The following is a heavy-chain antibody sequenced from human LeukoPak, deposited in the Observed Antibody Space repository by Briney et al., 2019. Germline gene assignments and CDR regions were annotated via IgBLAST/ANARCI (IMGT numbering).Heavy chain of an antibody. CDR3: ARDRHYDY. J-gene: IGHJ4*02. V-gene: IGHV3-53*01. CDR1: GLTVSSNY. Sequence: GGSLRLSCAASGLTVSSNYMSWVRQAPGKGLEWVSVIYSGGNTYYADSVKGRFTISRDNSKNTLYLQMNSLRAEDTAAYYCARDRHYDYWGQGTLVTVSS. CDR2: IYSGGNT.